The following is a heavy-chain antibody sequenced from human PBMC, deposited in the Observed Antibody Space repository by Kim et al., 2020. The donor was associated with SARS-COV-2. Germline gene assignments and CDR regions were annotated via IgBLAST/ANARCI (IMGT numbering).Heavy chain of an antibody. J-gene: IGHJ1*01. D-gene: IGHD1-1*01. CDR2: IFSGST. CDR1: GGSISSSSYY. Sequence: SETLSLTCTVSGGSISSSSYYWDWIRQPPGKGPEWIGSIFSGSTYYNPSLKSRVTISVDTANNQFSLKLSSVTAADTAVYDCSRGGPGAVRWEYFQHWG. CDR3: SRGGPGAVRWEYFQH. V-gene: IGHV4-39*07.